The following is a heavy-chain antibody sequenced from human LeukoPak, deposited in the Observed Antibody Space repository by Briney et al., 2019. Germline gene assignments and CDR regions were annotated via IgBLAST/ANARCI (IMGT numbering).Heavy chain of an antibody. V-gene: IGHV4-59*01. CDR2: IYYSGST. Sequence: PSETLSLTCAVYGGSFSGYYWSWIRQPPGKGLEWIGYIYYSGSTNYNPSLKSRVTISVDTSKNQFSLKLSSVTAADTAVYYCARLPANYDILTGYIYYFDYWGQGTLVTVSS. J-gene: IGHJ4*02. CDR3: ARLPANYDILTGYIYYFDY. CDR1: GGSFSGYY. D-gene: IGHD3-9*01.